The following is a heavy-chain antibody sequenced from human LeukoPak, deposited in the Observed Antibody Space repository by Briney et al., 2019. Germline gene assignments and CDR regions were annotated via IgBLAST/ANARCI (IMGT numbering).Heavy chain of an antibody. CDR3: ARDISGFDY. CDR1: GFTFSSYG. CDR2: IWYGGSNK. Sequence: GRSLRLSCAASGFTFSSYGMHWVRQAPGKGLEWVAVIWYGGSNKYYADSVKGRFTISRDNSKNTLYLQMNSLRAEDTAVYYCARDISGFDYWGQGPLVTVSS. J-gene: IGHJ4*02. D-gene: IGHD1-26*01. V-gene: IGHV3-33*01.